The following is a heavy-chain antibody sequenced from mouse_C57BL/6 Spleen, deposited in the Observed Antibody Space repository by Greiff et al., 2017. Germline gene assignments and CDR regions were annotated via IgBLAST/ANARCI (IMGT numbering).Heavy chain of an antibody. D-gene: IGHD2-4*01. CDR2: IHPNSGST. Sequence: QVQLKQPGAELVKPGASVKLSCKASGYTFTSYWMHWVKQRPGQGLEWIGMIHPNSGSTNYNEKFKSKATLTVDKSSSTAYMQLSSLTSEDSAVYYCARGGYDYERGYYFDYWGQGTTLTVSS. CDR1: GYTFTSYW. CDR3: ARGGYDYERGYYFDY. J-gene: IGHJ2*01. V-gene: IGHV1-64*01.